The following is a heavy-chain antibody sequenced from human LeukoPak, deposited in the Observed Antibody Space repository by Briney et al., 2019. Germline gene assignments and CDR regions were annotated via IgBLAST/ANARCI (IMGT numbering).Heavy chain of an antibody. V-gene: IGHV3-30-3*02. CDR3: AKKIHGIAVPGVNDAFDI. CDR1: GFTFSSYA. J-gene: IGHJ3*02. D-gene: IGHD6-19*01. Sequence: GGSLRLSCAASGFTFSSYAMHWVRQAPGKGLEWVAIISYDGSNKYYADSVKGRFTISRDNSKNTLYLQMNSLRAEDTAVYYCAKKIHGIAVPGVNDAFDIWGQGTMVTVSS. CDR2: ISYDGSNK.